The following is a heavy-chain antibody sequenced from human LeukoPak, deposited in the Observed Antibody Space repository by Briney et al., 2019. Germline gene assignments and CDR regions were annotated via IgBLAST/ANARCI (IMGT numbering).Heavy chain of an antibody. CDR2: ISGSSSYI. CDR1: GFTFSSYS. CDR3: ARGTSGSNRTGDY. J-gene: IGHJ4*02. Sequence: GGSLRLSCAASGFTFSSYSMNWVRQAPGKGLEWVSSISGSSSYIDYADSVKGRFTISRDTAKNSMYLQMSSLRVEDTAVYYCARGTSGSNRTGDYWGQGILVTVSS. D-gene: IGHD1-26*01. V-gene: IGHV3-21*01.